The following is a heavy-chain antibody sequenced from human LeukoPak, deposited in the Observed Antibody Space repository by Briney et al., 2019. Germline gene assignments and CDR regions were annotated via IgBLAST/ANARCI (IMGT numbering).Heavy chain of an antibody. CDR3: ARGGQGWPYSWFDP. CDR1: GGSISNYY. V-gene: IGHV4-59*01. D-gene: IGHD5-24*01. J-gene: IGHJ5*02. CDR2: MYYSGTT. Sequence: SETLTLTCTVSGGSISNYYWSWIRQPPGKGLEWIGYMYYSGTTNHNPPLKSRVTISVDTSKNQFSMKLSSVTAADTAVYYCARGGQGWPYSWFDPWGQRTLVTVSS.